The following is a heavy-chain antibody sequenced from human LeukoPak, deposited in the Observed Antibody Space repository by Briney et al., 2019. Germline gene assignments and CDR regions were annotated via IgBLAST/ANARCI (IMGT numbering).Heavy chain of an antibody. CDR2: INSDGSST. V-gene: IGHV3-74*01. Sequence: PGGSLRLSCAASGFIFSTNWMHWVRQAPGKGLVWVSRINSDGSSTSYTDSVKGRFTISRDNAKNTLYLQMNSLGAEDTAVYFCAREGALPLDGFDMWGQGTKVTASS. D-gene: IGHD4/OR15-4a*01. J-gene: IGHJ3*02. CDR3: AREGALPLDGFDM. CDR1: GFIFSTNW.